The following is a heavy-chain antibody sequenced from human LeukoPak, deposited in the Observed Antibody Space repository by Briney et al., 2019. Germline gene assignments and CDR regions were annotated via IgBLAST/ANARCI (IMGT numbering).Heavy chain of an antibody. Sequence: SETLSLTCTVSGGSVSSGSYYWSWIRQPPGKGLEWIGYIYYSGSTNYNPSLKSRVTVSVDTSKNQFSLKLSSVTAADTAVYYCATGITVTTGGFDPWGQGTLVTVSS. D-gene: IGHD4-17*01. CDR1: GGSVSSGSYY. V-gene: IGHV4-61*01. J-gene: IGHJ5*02. CDR3: ATGITVTTGGFDP. CDR2: IYYSGST.